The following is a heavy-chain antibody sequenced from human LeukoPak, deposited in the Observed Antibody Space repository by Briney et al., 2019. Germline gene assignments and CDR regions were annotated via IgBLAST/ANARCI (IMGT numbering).Heavy chain of an antibody. CDR3: ARDQYGDYVDY. CDR1: GFTFSSYW. Sequence: GGSLRLSCAASGFTFSSYWMSWVRQAPGKGLEWVANIKQDGSEKYYVDSVKGRFTISRDNAKKSLYLQMNSLRAEDTAVYYCARDQYGDYVDYWGQGTLVTVSS. J-gene: IGHJ4*02. CDR2: IKQDGSEK. V-gene: IGHV3-7*01. D-gene: IGHD4-17*01.